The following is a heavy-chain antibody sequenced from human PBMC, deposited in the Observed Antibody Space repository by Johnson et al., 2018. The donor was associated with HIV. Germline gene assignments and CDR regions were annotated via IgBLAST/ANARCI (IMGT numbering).Heavy chain of an antibody. CDR1: GFPFSTYA. V-gene: IGHV3-30*14. Sequence: VQLVESGGGVVQTGRSLRLSCAASGFPFSTYAMHWVRQSPGKGLEWVAATWFDGSKKYYSDSVKGRFTISRDNSNNMVYLQMDSLRPEDTAVYYCARDGRDLVTRGAFDIWGQGTVVTVSS. J-gene: IGHJ3*02. CDR2: TWFDGSKK. CDR3: ARDGRDLVTRGAFDI. D-gene: IGHD5-18*01.